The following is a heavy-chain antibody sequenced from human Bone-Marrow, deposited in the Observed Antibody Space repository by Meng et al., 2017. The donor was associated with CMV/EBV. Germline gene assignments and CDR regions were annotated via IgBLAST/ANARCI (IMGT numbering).Heavy chain of an antibody. D-gene: IGHD1-20*01. CDR3: ARNPGITGTTPFDY. CDR2: INPSGGST. V-gene: IGHV1-46*01. Sequence: ASVKVSCKASGYTFTSYGISWVRQAPGQGLEWMGIINPSGGSTSYAQKFQGRVTMTRDTSTSTVYMELSSLRSDDTAVYYCARNPGITGTTPFDYWGQGTLVTVSS. J-gene: IGHJ4*02. CDR1: GYTFTSYG.